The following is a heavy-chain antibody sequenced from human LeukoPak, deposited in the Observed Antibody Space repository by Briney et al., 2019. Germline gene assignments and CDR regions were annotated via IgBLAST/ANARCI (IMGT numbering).Heavy chain of an antibody. CDR2: MSPNSGKT. J-gene: IGHJ6*02. CDR3: ARGTGMVPTNWGFFYFYGLDV. D-gene: IGHD7-27*01. V-gene: IGHV1-8*01. CDR1: GYTFSSHV. Sequence: ASVKVSCKASGYTFSSHVINWVRQATGQGLEWMGWMSPNSGKTDHAQQFQGRVVMTMNTSITTVYMELSGLTSDDTAMYYCARGTGMVPTNWGFFYFYGLDVWGQGTTVTVSS.